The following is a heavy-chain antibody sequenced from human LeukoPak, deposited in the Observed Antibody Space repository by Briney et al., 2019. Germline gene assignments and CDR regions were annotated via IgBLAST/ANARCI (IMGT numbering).Heavy chain of an antibody. J-gene: IGHJ4*02. CDR1: GYTFTGYY. CDR3: ARDRYYDSSGYYLINPDY. CDR2: ISAYNGNT. Sequence: GASVKVSCKASGYTFTGYYMHWVRQAPGQGLEWMGWISAYNGNTNYAQKLQGRVTMTTDTSTSTAYMELRSLRSDDTAVYYCARDRYYDSSGYYLINPDYWGQGTLVTVSS. V-gene: IGHV1-18*04. D-gene: IGHD3-22*01.